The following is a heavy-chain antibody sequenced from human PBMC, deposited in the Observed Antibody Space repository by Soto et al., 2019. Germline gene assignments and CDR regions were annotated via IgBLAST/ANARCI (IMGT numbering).Heavy chain of an antibody. D-gene: IGHD3-10*01. Sequence: DVQLVESGGGLVKPGGSLRLSCVASGFTFSDAWMAWVRQAPGKGLEWVGRIKSKPDGGTTDYAAPVKGRFAISRGDTEDTLHLQMNSLKTEDTAVYFYTTDGLLSFSFGEPLSDSWGQGTLVIVSS. V-gene: IGHV3-15*01. CDR2: IKSKPDGGTT. CDR3: TTDGLLSFSFGEPLSDS. J-gene: IGHJ4*02. CDR1: GFTFSDAW.